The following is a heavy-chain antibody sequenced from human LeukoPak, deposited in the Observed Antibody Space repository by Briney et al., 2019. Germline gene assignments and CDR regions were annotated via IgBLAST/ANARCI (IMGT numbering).Heavy chain of an antibody. V-gene: IGHV4-39*07. Sequence: SETLSLTCTVSGGSISSSSYYWGWIRQPPGKGLEWIGSIYYSGSTYYNPSLKSRLTISVDTSKNQFSLKLSSATAADTAVYYCARGKADILAGNYGLDVWGQGTTVTVSS. CDR3: ARGKADILAGNYGLDV. J-gene: IGHJ6*02. CDR2: IYYSGST. CDR1: GGSISSSSYY. D-gene: IGHD3-9*01.